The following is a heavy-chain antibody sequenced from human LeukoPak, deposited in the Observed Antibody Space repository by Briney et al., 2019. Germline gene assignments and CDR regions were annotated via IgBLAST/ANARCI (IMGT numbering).Heavy chain of an antibody. CDR1: GGTISHYY. V-gene: IGHV4-59*01. CDR2: VYYSGST. D-gene: IGHD4/OR15-4a*01. CDR3: TREAMVIGQSWYFDL. Sequence: SETLSLTCTVSGGTISHYYWSWIRQPPGKGLEWVGYVYYSGSTSYNPSLKNRVTISVDTSKNQFSLKLSSMTAADTAVYYCTREAMVIGQSWYFDLWGRGTLVTVSS. J-gene: IGHJ2*01.